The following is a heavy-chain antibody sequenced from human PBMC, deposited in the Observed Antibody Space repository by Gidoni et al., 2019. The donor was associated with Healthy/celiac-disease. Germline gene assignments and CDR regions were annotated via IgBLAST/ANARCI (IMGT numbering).Heavy chain of an antibody. V-gene: IGHV3-64D*06. D-gene: IGHD6-13*01. Sequence: EVQLVESGGGLVQPGGSLRLSCAAAGCTFSSCARHWVRQAPGKGLEYFSASSSNGGSTYYADAVKGRFTISRDNSKNTLYLQMSSLRAEDTAVYYCVKGKQQLVLFKPAYWGQRTLVTVSS. CDR3: VKGKQQLVLFKPAY. CDR1: GCTFSSCA. J-gene: IGHJ4*02. CDR2: SSSNGGST.